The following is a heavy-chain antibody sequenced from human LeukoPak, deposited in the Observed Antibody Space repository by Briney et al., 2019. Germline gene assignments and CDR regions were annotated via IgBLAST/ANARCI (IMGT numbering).Heavy chain of an antibody. CDR3: ARASNRNSITFDY. V-gene: IGHV3-74*01. D-gene: IGHD1-7*01. CDR1: GFTFSSYW. CDR2: LNSDGSST. Sequence: GGSLRLSCAASGFTFSSYWMHWVRQAPGKGLVWVSRLNSDGSSTSYADSVKGRFTISRDNAETTLHLQMNNLSAEDTAVYYCARASNRNSITFDYWGQGALVTVSS. J-gene: IGHJ4*02.